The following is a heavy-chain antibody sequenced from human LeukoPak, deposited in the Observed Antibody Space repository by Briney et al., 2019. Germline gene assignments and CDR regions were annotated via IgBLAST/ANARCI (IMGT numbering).Heavy chain of an antibody. D-gene: IGHD1-26*01. J-gene: IGHJ4*02. Sequence: GGSQRLSCSASGFTSSSFAMFWVRQAPGKGLEYVSGISSDGGRTNYADSVKARFTISRDNSKVTLYLQMTSLRPVDTAIYYCVKEPSGNYLYFDYWGQGTLVTVSS. CDR2: ISSDGGRT. CDR1: GFTSSSFA. V-gene: IGHV3-64D*09. CDR3: VKEPSGNYLYFDY.